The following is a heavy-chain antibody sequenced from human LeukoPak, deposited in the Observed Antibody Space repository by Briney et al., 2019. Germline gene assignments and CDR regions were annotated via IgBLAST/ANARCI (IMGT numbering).Heavy chain of an antibody. CDR2: ISSSSSYI. D-gene: IGHD3-10*01. CDR1: GFTFSSYS. V-gene: IGHV3-21*01. J-gene: IGHJ4*02. CDR3: ARDRGSGLDY. Sequence: GGSLRLSCAASGFTFSSYSMNWVRQAPGKGLEWVSSISSSSSYIYYADSVKGRFTISRDNAKNPLYLQMNSLRAEDTAVYYCARDRGSGLDYWGQGTLVTVSS.